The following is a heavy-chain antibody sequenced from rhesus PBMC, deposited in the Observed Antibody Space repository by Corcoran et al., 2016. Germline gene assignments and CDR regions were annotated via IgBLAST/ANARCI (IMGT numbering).Heavy chain of an antibody. CDR1: GYTFTSYY. D-gene: IGHD4-29*01. CDR2: ISPYNGNK. V-gene: IGHV1-180*01. Sequence: QVQLVQSGAEIKQPGASVKLSCKASGYTFTSYYMHWVRQAPGQGLEWIGLISPYNGNKVYAQNFPGSVAITAAASTSTGYMELSSRRSEDTAVYYCTRGTGPYGSSSFDYWGQGVLVTVSS. CDR3: TRGTGPYGSSSFDY. J-gene: IGHJ4*01.